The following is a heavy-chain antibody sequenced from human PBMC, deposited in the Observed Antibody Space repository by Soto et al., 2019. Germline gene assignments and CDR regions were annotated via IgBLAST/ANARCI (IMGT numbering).Heavy chain of an antibody. J-gene: IGHJ4*02. CDR2: INAYVGET. V-gene: IGHV1-18*01. Sequence: QVQLVQSGAEVKKLGASVKVSCKASGYTFTHYGITWVRQAPGQGLEWTGWINAYVGETKSAQKYKGRITVTMDTSTNTADLELRSLRSDDTAVYYCARGDGDTLDYGGQGTLVRVSA. CDR3: ARGDGDTLDY. CDR1: GYTFTHYG.